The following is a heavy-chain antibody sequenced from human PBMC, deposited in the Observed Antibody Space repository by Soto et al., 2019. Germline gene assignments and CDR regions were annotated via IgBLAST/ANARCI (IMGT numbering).Heavy chain of an antibody. CDR1: GFAVSANY. V-gene: IGHV3-66*01. D-gene: IGHD4-17*01. CDR2: IYSGGDT. Sequence: EAHLVGSGGGLVQAGGSLRLSCAASGFAVSANYLSWVRQAPGKGLEWVSLIYSGGDTDYADSVRGRFTISRDNSKNTLYLQMNSLKAEDTAVYYCATRMTTAPYWGHGALFNVSS. CDR3: ATRMTTAPY. J-gene: IGHJ4*01.